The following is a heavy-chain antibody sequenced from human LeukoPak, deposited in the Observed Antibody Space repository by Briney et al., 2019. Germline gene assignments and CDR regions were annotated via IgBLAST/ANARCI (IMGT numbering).Heavy chain of an antibody. D-gene: IGHD3-9*01. CDR1: GGSLTSSTW. CDR3: ASGGLVSRYLDH. Sequence: SETLSLTCAVSGGSLTSSTWWTWVRQPPGKGLEWIGEVFYSGSTNSNPSLKSRLTMSVDESKHEFSLRLTAGTAADTAVYYCASGGLVSRYLDHWGQGALVNVSP. CDR2: VFYSGST. J-gene: IGHJ4*02. V-gene: IGHV4-4*02.